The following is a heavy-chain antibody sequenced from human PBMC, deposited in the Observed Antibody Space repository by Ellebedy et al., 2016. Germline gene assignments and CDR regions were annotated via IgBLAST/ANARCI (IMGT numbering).Heavy chain of an antibody. CDR2: ISAGSDTT. J-gene: IGHJ4*02. D-gene: IGHD4-17*01. CDR1: GFNFNTFF. Sequence: GESLKISCTASGFNFNTFFMSWVRQAPGKGLEWVSTISAGSDTTRLADSVRGRFTISRDSSKNSVYLRMSNLRVEDTAVYYCRQGHYADLWGQGTLVTVSS. V-gene: IGHV3-23*01. CDR3: RQGHYADL.